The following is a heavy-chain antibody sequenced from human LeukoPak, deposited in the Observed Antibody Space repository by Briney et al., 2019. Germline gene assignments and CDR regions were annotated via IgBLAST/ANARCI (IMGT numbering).Heavy chain of an antibody. CDR2: IYYSGST. CDR3: ARGAYYDSRDRSLKDAFDI. CDR1: GGSISSSSYY. Sequence: SETLSLTCTVSGGSISSSSYYWGWIRQPPGKGLEWIGSIYYSGSTYYNPSLKSRVTISVDTSKNQFSLKLSSVTAADTAVYYCARGAYYDSRDRSLKDAFDIWGQGTMVTVSS. V-gene: IGHV4-39*07. D-gene: IGHD3-22*01. J-gene: IGHJ3*02.